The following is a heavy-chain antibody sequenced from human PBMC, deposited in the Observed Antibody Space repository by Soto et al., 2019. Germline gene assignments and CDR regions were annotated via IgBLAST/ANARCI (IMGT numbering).Heavy chain of an antibody. D-gene: IGHD3-9*01. J-gene: IGHJ4*02. V-gene: IGHV3-23*01. Sequence: EVQLLESGGGLVQPGGSLRLSCVASGFTFSSYAMSWVRQAPGKGLEWVSALSGSGGSTYYADSVKGRFTISRDNSKNTLKLQMNSMRAEETAVYSCAKDIGPVLRYFDWLPVDYFDYWGQGTLVTVSS. CDR1: GFTFSSYA. CDR2: LSGSGGST. CDR3: AKDIGPVLRYFDWLPVDYFDY.